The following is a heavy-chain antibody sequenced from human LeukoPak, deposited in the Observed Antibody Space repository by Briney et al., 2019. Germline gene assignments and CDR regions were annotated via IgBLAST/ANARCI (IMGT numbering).Heavy chain of an antibody. CDR2: IYHAGNT. CDR1: GGSISSSNG. Sequence: SETLSLTCAVSGGSISSSNGWTWVRQRLGKGLEWIGEIYHAGNTNYNPSLKSRVTISVNKSKNQFSLKLTSVTAADTAVYYCASGLLWFGESPKIDYWGQGTLVTVSS. D-gene: IGHD3-10*01. CDR3: ASGLLWFGESPKIDY. J-gene: IGHJ4*02. V-gene: IGHV4-4*02.